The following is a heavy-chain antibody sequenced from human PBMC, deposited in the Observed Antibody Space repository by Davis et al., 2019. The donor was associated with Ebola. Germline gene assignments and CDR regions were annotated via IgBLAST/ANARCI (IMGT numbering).Heavy chain of an antibody. CDR3: AKGLTTVTTGGWFDP. CDR2: ISSSSSYI. J-gene: IGHJ5*02. CDR1: GFTFSSYE. V-gene: IGHV3-21*04. D-gene: IGHD4-11*01. Sequence: GESLKISCAASGFTFSSYEMNWVRQAPGKGLEWVSSISSSSSYIYYADSVKGRFTISRDNSKNTLYLQMSSLRAEDTAVYYCAKGLTTVTTGGWFDPWGQGTLVTVSS.